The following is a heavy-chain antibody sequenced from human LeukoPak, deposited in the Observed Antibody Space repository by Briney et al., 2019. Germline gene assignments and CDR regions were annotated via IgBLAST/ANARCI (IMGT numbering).Heavy chain of an antibody. CDR3: ARGSPVGITIFGVGFFDY. Sequence: KTSQTLSLTCTVSGGSISSGGYYWSWIRQPPGKGLQWIGYIYHSGSTYYNPSLKSRVTISVDTSKNQFSLKLSSVTAADTAVYYCARGSPVGITIFGVGFFDYWGQGTLVTVSS. CDR2: IYHSGST. V-gene: IGHV4-30-2*01. D-gene: IGHD3-3*01. CDR1: GGSISSGGYY. J-gene: IGHJ4*02.